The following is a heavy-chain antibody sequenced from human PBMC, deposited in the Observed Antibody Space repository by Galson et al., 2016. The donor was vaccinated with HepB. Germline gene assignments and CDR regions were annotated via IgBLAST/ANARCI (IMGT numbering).Heavy chain of an antibody. CDR2: ISTYSGYT. Sequence: SVKVSCKASGYTFDDYGINWVRQAPGHGLEWMGWISTYSGYTDYTQKFQGRVTFARDTSANTAYMELSSLRSEDTAVYYCAREGNYYTLDYWGQGTLVTVSS. V-gene: IGHV1-18*01. CDR1: GYTFDDYG. CDR3: AREGNYYTLDY. J-gene: IGHJ4*02. D-gene: IGHD1-26*01.